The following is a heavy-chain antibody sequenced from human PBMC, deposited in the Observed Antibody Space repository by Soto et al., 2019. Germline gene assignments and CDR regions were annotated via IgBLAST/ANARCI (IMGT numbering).Heavy chain of an antibody. Sequence: QVQLVESGGGLVKPGGSRRLSLAAFGSTFSDYYRSWIRQAPGRGREWVSYISSSGSTIYYADSVKGRFTISRDNAKNSLYLQMNSLRAEDTAVYYCARPGSDYGWYFDLWGRGTLVTVSS. CDR2: ISSSGSTI. V-gene: IGHV3-11*01. CDR3: ARPGSDYGWYFDL. D-gene: IGHD4-17*01. J-gene: IGHJ2*01. CDR1: GSTFSDYY.